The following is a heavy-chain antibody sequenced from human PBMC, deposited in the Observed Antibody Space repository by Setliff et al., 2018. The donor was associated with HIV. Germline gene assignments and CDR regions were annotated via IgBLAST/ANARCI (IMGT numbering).Heavy chain of an antibody. J-gene: IGHJ4*02. D-gene: IGHD3-16*02. V-gene: IGHV4-61*02. CDR1: GDSMSSFSSY. CDR3: ARETYDYVWGTYRYRPRHFDY. CDR2: IYTSGSA. Sequence: TLSLTCSVSGDSMSSFSSYWGWIRQPAGKGLEWIGRIYTSGSANYNPALKSRVTMSVDTSKNQFSLKLGSVTAADTAVYYCARETYDYVWGTYRYRPRHFDYWGQGTLVTVSS.